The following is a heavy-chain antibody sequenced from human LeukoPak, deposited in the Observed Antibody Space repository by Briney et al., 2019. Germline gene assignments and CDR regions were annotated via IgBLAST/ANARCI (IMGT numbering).Heavy chain of an antibody. CDR2: INPNSGDT. CDR1: GYTFTGYY. V-gene: IGHV1-2*02. CDR3: AKSVVEITTPCYACAEYFLH. J-gene: IGHJ1*01. Sequence: ASVKVSCKASGYTFTGYYMHWARQAPGQGLEWMGWINPNSGDTKYAQKFQGRVTMTRDTSISTAYIELSSLRSDVTAVYYCAKSVVEITTPCYACAEYFLHWGQGTLVTVSS. D-gene: IGHD2-2*01.